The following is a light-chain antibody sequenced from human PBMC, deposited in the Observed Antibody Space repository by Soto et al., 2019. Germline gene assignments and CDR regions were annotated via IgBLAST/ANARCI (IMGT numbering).Light chain of an antibody. Sequence: EIVLTQSPGTLSLSPGERATLSCTASQSVISSCLAWYQRKPGQAPRLLIHTTSIRATDIPDRFSGSGSGTDFTLTISRLEPDDFAVYYCQQRSNWSWTFGQGTKVEIK. CDR3: QQRSNWSWT. CDR2: TTS. J-gene: IGKJ1*01. CDR1: QSVISSC. V-gene: IGKV3D-20*02.